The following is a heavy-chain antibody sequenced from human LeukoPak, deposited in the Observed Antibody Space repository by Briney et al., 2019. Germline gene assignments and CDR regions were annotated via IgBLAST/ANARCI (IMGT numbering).Heavy chain of an antibody. Sequence: PGGSQRLSCAASGFTFSDYAMHWVRQAPGKGPEWLTFIRYDGSNKYYADSLKGRFTISRDNSKNTLYLQMNSLRAEDTAVYYCAKEAFVYSGYYPLDYWGQGTLVTVSS. CDR2: IRYDGSNK. CDR1: GFTFSDYA. CDR3: AKEAFVYSGYYPLDY. D-gene: IGHD3-22*01. V-gene: IGHV3-30*02. J-gene: IGHJ4*02.